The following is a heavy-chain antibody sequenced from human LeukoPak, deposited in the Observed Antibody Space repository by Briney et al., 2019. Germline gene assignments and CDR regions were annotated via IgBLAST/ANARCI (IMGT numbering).Heavy chain of an antibody. J-gene: IGHJ4*02. CDR2: IYTSGST. V-gene: IGHV4-61*02. CDR3: TRERRDGYKVYFDY. CDR1: GGSMNIGSYY. D-gene: IGHD5-24*01. Sequence: SETLSLTCTVSGGSMNIGSYYWTWIRQPARKGLEWIGRIYTSGSTNYNPSLKSRVTISVDTSKKQFSLSLSSVTAADTAVYYCTRERRDGYKVYFDYWGQGTLVTASS.